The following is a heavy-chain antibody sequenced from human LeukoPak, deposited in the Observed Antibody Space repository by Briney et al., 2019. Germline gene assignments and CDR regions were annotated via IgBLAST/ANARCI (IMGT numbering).Heavy chain of an antibody. D-gene: IGHD1-26*01. V-gene: IGHV4-34*01. CDR2: INHSGST. J-gene: IGHJ6*03. CDR1: GGSFSGYY. CDR3: ASLGAARPYYYYYYMDV. Sequence: SGTLSLTCAVYGGSFSGYYWSWIRQPPGKGLEWIGEINHSGSTNYNPSLKSRVTISVDTSKNQFSLKLSSVTAADTAVYYCASLGAARPYYYYYYMDVWGKGTTVTVSS.